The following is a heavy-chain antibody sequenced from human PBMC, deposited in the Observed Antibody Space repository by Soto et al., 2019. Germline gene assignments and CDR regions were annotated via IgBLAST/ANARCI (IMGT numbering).Heavy chain of an antibody. CDR3: ARSGWYCFDY. CDR2: IHRSGST. V-gene: IGHV4-31*03. J-gene: IGHJ4*02. CDR1: GCSISSGGYY. Sequence: SETLSLTCTVSGCSISSGGYYWSWIRQHPGKGLEWIGYIHRSGSTYYNPSLQSRVTISMDKSKNQFSLKMSSVTAADTAVYYCARSGWYCFDYWGQGVLVTVSS. D-gene: IGHD2-15*01.